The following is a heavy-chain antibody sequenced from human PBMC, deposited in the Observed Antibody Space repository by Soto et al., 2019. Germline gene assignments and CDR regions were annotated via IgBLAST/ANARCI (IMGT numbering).Heavy chain of an antibody. CDR3: ATLGSGWYSYGMDV. CDR1: GYTLTELS. CDR2: FDPEDGET. J-gene: IGHJ6*02. D-gene: IGHD6-19*01. V-gene: IGHV1-24*01. Sequence: GASVKVSCKVSGYTLTELSMHWVRQAPGKGLEWMGGFDPEDGETIYAQKFQGRVTMTEDTSTDTAYMELSSLRSEDTAVYYCATLGSGWYSYGMDVWGQGTTVTVSS.